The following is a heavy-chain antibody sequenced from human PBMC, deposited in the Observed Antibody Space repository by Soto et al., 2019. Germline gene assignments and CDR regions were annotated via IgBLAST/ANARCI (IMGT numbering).Heavy chain of an antibody. D-gene: IGHD2-8*01. CDR1: DGSISSYY. CDR2: IYYSGST. J-gene: IGHJ4*02. V-gene: IGHV4-59*01. CDR3: ARMVDCTNGVCFFDY. Sequence: SETMSLTCTVSDGSISSYYSSWIRQPPGKGLEWIGYIYYSGSTNYNPSLKSRVTISVDTSKNQFSLKLSSVTAADTAVYYCARMVDCTNGVCFFDYWGQGTLVTVSS.